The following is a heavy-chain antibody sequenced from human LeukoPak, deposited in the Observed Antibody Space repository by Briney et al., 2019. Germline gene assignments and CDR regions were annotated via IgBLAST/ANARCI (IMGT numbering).Heavy chain of an antibody. CDR1: GFTFSNFG. V-gene: IGHV3-21*01. Sequence: GGSLRLSCAASGFTFSNFGMNWVRQAPGKGLEWVSSISGTGDYIYYADSLKGRFTISRDNAENSLFLQMNSLRVGDTAVYFCARGNYYDRSDYYPWVDWGQGTLVTVSS. D-gene: IGHD3-22*01. J-gene: IGHJ4*02. CDR3: ARGNYYDRSDYYPWVD. CDR2: ISGTGDYI.